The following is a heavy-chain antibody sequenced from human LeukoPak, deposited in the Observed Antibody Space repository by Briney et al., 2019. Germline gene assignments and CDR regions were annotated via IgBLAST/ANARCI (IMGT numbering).Heavy chain of an antibody. V-gene: IGHV4-59*01. CDR3: ARGFGDWGLSWFDP. D-gene: IGHD3-10*01. Sequence: SETLSLTCTVSGGSIRTYHWSWIRQAPGKGLEWIGSIYSSGSTSYNPSVKSRVTISLDTSKNQFSLKLSSVTAADTAVYYCARGFGDWGLSWFDPWGQGTLVTVSS. J-gene: IGHJ5*02. CDR1: GGSIRTYH. CDR2: IYSSGST.